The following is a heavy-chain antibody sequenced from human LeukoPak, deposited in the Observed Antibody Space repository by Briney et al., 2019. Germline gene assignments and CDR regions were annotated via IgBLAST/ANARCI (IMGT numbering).Heavy chain of an antibody. CDR2: IWYDGSNK. CDR3: ASGPDTAMVT. J-gene: IGHJ4*02. CDR1: GFTFSSYG. V-gene: IGHV3-33*01. D-gene: IGHD5-18*01. Sequence: GGSLRLSCAASGFTFSSYGTHWVRQAPGKGLEWVAVIWYDGSNKYYADSVKGRFTISRDNSKNTLYLQMNSLRAEDTAVYYCASGPDTAMVTWGQGTLVTVSS.